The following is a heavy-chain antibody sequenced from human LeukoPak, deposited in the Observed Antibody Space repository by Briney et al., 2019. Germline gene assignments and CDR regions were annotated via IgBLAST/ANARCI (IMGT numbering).Heavy chain of an antibody. D-gene: IGHD3-10*01. V-gene: IGHV3-23*01. CDR2: ISGSGGSR. CDR3: AKDLYYYGSGNYTDY. J-gene: IGHJ4*02. CDR1: GFTFSSYA. Sequence: GGSLRLSCAASGFTFSSYAMSWVRQAPGKGLEWVSAISGSGGSRYSADSVKGRFTISRDNSKNTLYLQMNSLRAEDTAIYYCAKDLYYYGSGNYTDYWGQGTLVTVSS.